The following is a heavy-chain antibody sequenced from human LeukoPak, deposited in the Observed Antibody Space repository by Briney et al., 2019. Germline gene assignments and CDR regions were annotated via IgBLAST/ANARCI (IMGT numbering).Heavy chain of an antibody. CDR2: ISGSGGST. CDR3: AKAEFYDFWSGYYSDY. J-gene: IGHJ4*02. D-gene: IGHD3-3*01. V-gene: IGHV3-23*01. Sequence: GGSLRLSCAASGFTFSSYAMSWVRQAPGKGLEWVSAISGSGGSTYYADSVKGRFTISRDNSKNTLYLQMNSLRAEGTAVYYCAKAEFYDFWSGYYSDYWGQGTLVTVSS. CDR1: GFTFSSYA.